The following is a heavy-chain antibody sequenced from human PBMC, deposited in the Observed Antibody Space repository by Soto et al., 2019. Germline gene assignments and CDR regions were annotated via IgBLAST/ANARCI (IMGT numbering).Heavy chain of an antibody. CDR2: IYHSGST. CDR1: GGSISSGGYS. Sequence: QLQLQESGSGLVKPSQTLSLTCAVSGGSISSGGYSGSWIRQPPGKGLEWIGYIYHSGSTYYNPSLKSRVTISVDRSKNQFSLKLSSVTAADTAVYYCARAGGLGAVAADYWGQGTLVTVSS. J-gene: IGHJ4*02. V-gene: IGHV4-30-2*01. CDR3: ARAGGLGAVAADY. D-gene: IGHD6-19*01.